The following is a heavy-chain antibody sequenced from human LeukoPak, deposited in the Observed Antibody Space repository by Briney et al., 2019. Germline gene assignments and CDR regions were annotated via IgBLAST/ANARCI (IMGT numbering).Heavy chain of an antibody. V-gene: IGHV5-51*01. CDR3: ARMGGYCSSTSCAYNWFDP. CDR1: GYSFTSYR. J-gene: IGHJ5*02. D-gene: IGHD2-2*01. CDR2: IYPGDSDT. Sequence: GESLKISCKGSGYSFTSYRIGWVRQMPGKGLEWMGIIYPGDSDTRYSPSFQGQVTISADKSISTAYLQWSSLKASDTAMYYCARMGGYCSSTSCAYNWFDPWGQGTLVTVSS.